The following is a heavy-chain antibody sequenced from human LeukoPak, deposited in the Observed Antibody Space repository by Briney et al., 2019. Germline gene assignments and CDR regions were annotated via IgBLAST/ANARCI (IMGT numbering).Heavy chain of an antibody. CDR2: IYSGGTT. D-gene: IGHD2-15*01. CDR3: ARGYCSGGSCYSNDYYYLDV. J-gene: IGHJ6*03. CDR1: GFTVSSYY. Sequence: PGGSLRLSCAASGFTVSSYYMSWLRQAPGKGLEWVSIIYSGGTTYYTDCVKGRFTISRGISENTVYLQMNSLRVEDAAVYYCARGYCSGGSCYSNDYYYLDVWGKGTTVTVSS. V-gene: IGHV3-53*01.